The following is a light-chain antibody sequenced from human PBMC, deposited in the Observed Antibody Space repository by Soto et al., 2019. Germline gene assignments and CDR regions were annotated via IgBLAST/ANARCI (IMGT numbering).Light chain of an antibody. CDR3: SSYAITTTVV. Sequence: QSALTQPASVSGSPGQSITISCTGTSNDVGRYNYVSWYQQHPGKAPKLIIYDVTDRPSGVSNRFSGSKSGNTASLTISGLRAEDEADYYCSSYAITTTVVFGGGTQLTVL. CDR2: DVT. V-gene: IGLV2-14*03. J-gene: IGLJ2*01. CDR1: SNDVGRYNY.